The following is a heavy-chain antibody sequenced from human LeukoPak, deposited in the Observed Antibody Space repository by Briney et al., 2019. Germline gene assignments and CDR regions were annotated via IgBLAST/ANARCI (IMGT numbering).Heavy chain of an antibody. Sequence: ASVKVSCKVSGYTLTELSMHWVRQAPGKGLEWMGGFDPEDGETIYAQKFQGRVTMTEDTSTDTAYMELSSLRSEDTAVYYCATAQGGSYNNLHYYFDYWGQGTLVTVSS. J-gene: IGHJ4*02. D-gene: IGHD1-26*01. CDR1: GYTLTELS. CDR3: ATAQGGSYNNLHYYFDY. V-gene: IGHV1-24*01. CDR2: FDPEDGET.